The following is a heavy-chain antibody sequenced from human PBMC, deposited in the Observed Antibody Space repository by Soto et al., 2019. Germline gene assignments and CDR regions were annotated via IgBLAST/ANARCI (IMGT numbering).Heavy chain of an antibody. CDR1: VHSTSTGSKD. J-gene: IGHJ6*01. CDR2: IFSSGTT. D-gene: IGHD3-16*01. Sequence: PSEDLSVTCTVSVHSTSTGSKDWSWIRQAPGKGLECIGYIFSSGTTYYNPSLKSRLTISLDTSQNQFSLRLASVTDADSAVYYCARVPSPFDYYYAMDVWGQGTTVTVSS. V-gene: IGHV4-30-4*08. CDR3: ARVPSPFDYYYAMDV.